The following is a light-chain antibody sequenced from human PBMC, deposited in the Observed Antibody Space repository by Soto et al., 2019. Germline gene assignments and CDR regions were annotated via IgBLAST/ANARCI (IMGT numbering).Light chain of an antibody. CDR2: TTS. CDR3: QQCGGSPLFS. J-gene: IGKJ3*01. CDR1: QSVTSSC. V-gene: IGKV3-20*01. Sequence: EIVLTQSPGTLSLSPGERATLSCTASQSVTSSCLAWYQRKPGQAPRLLIHTTSIRATDIPDRFGSSGSGTDFTLTISRLQPEDSAVYYCQQCGGSPLFSFGPGTRVDI.